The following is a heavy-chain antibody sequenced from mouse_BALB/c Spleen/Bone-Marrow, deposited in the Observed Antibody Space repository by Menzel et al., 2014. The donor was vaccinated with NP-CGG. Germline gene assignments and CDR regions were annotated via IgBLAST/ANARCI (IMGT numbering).Heavy chain of an antibody. CDR3: ARGGDYYGSSSFAY. D-gene: IGHD1-1*01. Sequence: DLVKPGASVKLSCKASGYTFTSYWINWIKQRPGQGLEWIGRIAPGSGSTYYNEMFKGKATLTVDTSSSTAYIQLSSLSSEDSAVYFCARGGDYYGSSSFAYGGQGTLVTASA. CDR2: IAPGSGST. CDR1: GYTFTSYW. J-gene: IGHJ3*01. V-gene: IGHV1S41*01.